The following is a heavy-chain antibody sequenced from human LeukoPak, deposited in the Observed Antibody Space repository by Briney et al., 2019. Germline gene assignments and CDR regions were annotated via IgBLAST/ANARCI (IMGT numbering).Heavy chain of an antibody. CDR2: IYPGDSDT. CDR1: GYSFTSYW. CDR3: ARSEYSSSGGYYYGMDV. Sequence: GESLKISCKGSGYSFTSYWIGWVHQMPGKGLEWMGIIYPGDSDTRYSPSFQGQVTISADKSISTAYLRWSSLKASDTAMYYCARSEYSSSGGYYYGMDVWGQGTTVTVSS. J-gene: IGHJ6*02. V-gene: IGHV5-51*07. D-gene: IGHD6-6*01.